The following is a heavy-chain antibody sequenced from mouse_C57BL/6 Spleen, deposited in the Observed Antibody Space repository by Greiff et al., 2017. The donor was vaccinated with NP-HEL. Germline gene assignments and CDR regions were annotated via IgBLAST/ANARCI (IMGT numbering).Heavy chain of an antibody. CDR2: ISDGGSYT. J-gene: IGHJ2*01. CDR3: ARDRSVVALYFDY. Sequence: EVMLVESGGGLVKPGGSLKLSCAASGFTFSSYAMSWVRQTPEKRLEWVATISDGGSYTYYPDNVKGRFTISRDNAKNNLYLQMSHLKSEDTAMYYCARDRSVVALYFDYWGQGTTLTVSS. D-gene: IGHD1-1*01. CDR1: GFTFSSYA. V-gene: IGHV5-4*01.